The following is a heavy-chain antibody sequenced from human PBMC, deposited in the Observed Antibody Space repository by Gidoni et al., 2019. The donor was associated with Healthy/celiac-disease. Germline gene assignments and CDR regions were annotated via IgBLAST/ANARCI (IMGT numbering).Heavy chain of an antibody. Sequence: QVQLQESGPGLVKPSQTLSLTCTVSGGSISSGSYYWSWIRQPAGKGLEWIGRIYTSGSTNYNPSLKSRVTISVDTSKNQFSLKLSSVTAADTAVYYCARDYYDFWSGYYVGFDPWGQGTLVTVSS. V-gene: IGHV4-61*02. CDR2: IYTSGST. D-gene: IGHD3-3*01. J-gene: IGHJ5*02. CDR3: ARDYYDFWSGYYVGFDP. CDR1: GGSISSGSYY.